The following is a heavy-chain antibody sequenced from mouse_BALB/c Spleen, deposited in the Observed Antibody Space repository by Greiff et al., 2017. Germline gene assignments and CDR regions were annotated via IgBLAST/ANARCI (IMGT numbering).Heavy chain of an antibody. CDR2: IHYSGST. Sequence: VQLQQSGPDLVKPSQSLSLTCTVTGYSITSGYSWHWIRQFPGNKLEWMGYIHYSGSTNYNPSLKSRISITRDTSKNQFFLQLNSVTTEDTATYYCASPYGYDEAWFAYWGQGTLVTVSA. J-gene: IGHJ3*01. V-gene: IGHV3-1*02. CDR3: ASPYGYDEAWFAY. D-gene: IGHD2-2*01. CDR1: GYSITSGYS.